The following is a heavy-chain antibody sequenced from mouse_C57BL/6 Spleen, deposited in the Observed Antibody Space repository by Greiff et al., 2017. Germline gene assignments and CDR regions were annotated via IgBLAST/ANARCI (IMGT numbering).Heavy chain of an antibody. V-gene: IGHV14-4*01. CDR1: GFNIKDDY. CDR2: IDPENGDT. CDR3: NTVYSNYERWYFDV. Sequence: LVESGAELVRPGASVKLSCTASGFNIKDDYMHWVKQRPEQGLEWIGWIDPENGDTEYASKFQGKATITADTSSNTAYLQLSSLTSEDTAVYYCNTVYSNYERWYFDVWGTGTTVTVSS. J-gene: IGHJ1*03. D-gene: IGHD2-5*01.